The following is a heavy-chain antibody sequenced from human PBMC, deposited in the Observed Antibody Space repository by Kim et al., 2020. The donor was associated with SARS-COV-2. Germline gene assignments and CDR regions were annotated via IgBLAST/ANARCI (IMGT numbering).Heavy chain of an antibody. CDR3: ARDPTYYYGSGSYADAFDI. J-gene: IGHJ3*02. V-gene: IGHV3-48*02. Sequence: GRFTISRDNAKNSLYLQMNSLRDEDTAVYYCARDPTYYYGSGSYADAFDIWGQGTMVTVSS. D-gene: IGHD3-10*01.